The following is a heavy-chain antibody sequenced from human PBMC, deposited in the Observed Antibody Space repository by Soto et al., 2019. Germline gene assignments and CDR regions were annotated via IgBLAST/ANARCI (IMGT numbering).Heavy chain of an antibody. CDR1: GGSISDYY. CDR2: ISYSETT. V-gene: IGHV4-59*01. D-gene: IGHD3-10*01. J-gene: IGHJ6*01. Sequence: SETLSLTCTVSGGSISDYYWSWIRQPPGKGLEWIGYISYSETTNYNPSLKSRVTMSVDTSKNQFSLKLISVTAADTAVYFCGRAGRSGSNYYYGMNVWDQGATVTVSS. CDR3: GRAGRSGSNYYYGMNV.